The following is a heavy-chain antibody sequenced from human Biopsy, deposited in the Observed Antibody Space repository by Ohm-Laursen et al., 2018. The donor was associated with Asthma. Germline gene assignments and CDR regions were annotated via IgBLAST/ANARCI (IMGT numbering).Heavy chain of an antibody. CDR1: GGTFNTYV. CDR2: INSVFGTT. D-gene: IGHD2-2*01. CDR3: ARKAGSCISRTCYSLDF. J-gene: IGHJ4*02. Sequence: SSVKVSCKSLGGTFNTYVIGWVRQAPGQGLEWMGRINSVFGTTTYPQKFQDRVTITADDSTRTVYMELSSLRSEDTAVYYCARKAGSCISRTCYSLDFWGQGTLVTVSS. V-gene: IGHV1-69*15.